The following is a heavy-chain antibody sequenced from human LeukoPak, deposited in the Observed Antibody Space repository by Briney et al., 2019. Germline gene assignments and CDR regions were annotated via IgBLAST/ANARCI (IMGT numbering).Heavy chain of an antibody. CDR3: ARGLGATRGYYYYYYMDI. J-gene: IGHJ6*03. D-gene: IGHD1-26*01. CDR2: IYYSGST. Sequence: SATLSLTCTVSGGSISSYYWSWIRQPPGKGLGWSGSIYYSGSTNYNPSLKSRVTISVDTSKNQFSLKLSSVTAADTAVYYCARGLGATRGYYYYYYMDIWGKGTTVSVSS. V-gene: IGHV4-59*01. CDR1: GGSISSYY.